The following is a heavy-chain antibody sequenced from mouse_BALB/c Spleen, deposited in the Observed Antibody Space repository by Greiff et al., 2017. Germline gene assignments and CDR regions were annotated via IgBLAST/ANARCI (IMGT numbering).Heavy chain of an antibody. CDR3: ASDTTAWLAY. CDR1: GFTFSSYA. Sequence: DVKLVESGGGLVKPGGSLKLSCAASGFTFSSYAMSWVRQTPEKRLEWVASISSGGSTYYQDSVKGRFTISRDNARNILYLQMSSLRSEDTAMYYCASDTTAWLAYWGQGTLVTVSA. CDR2: ISSGGST. J-gene: IGHJ3*01. V-gene: IGHV5-6-5*01. D-gene: IGHD1-1*01.